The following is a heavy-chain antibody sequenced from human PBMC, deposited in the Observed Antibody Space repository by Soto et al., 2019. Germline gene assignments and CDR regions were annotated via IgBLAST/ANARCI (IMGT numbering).Heavy chain of an antibody. Sequence: PGGSLRLSCAASGFTFSTHAMSWVRQAPGRGLEWVSTINGGGYNTYYADSVKGRFTISRDNSRSTLFLQMNSLRAEDTAIYYWAKDPTAAGTSSWGQGTLVTVSS. CDR2: INGGGYNT. CDR3: AKDPTAAGTSS. J-gene: IGHJ5*02. CDR1: GFTFSTHA. D-gene: IGHD6-13*01. V-gene: IGHV3-23*01.